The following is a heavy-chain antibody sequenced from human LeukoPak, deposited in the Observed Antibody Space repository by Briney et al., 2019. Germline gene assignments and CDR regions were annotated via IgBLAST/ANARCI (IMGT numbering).Heavy chain of an antibody. J-gene: IGHJ4*02. Sequence: AASVKVSCKASGGTFSSYAISWVRQAPGQGLEWMGGIIPIFGTANYAQKFQGRVTITADESTSTAYMELSSLRSEDTAVYYCVTYQLLSFAPNDYWGQGTLVTVSS. D-gene: IGHD2-2*01. CDR1: GGTFSSYA. CDR2: IIPIFGTA. V-gene: IGHV1-69*13. CDR3: VTYQLLSFAPNDY.